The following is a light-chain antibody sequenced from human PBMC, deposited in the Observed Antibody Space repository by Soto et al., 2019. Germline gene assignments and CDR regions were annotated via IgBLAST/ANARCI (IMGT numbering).Light chain of an antibody. CDR1: SGSVSTSYY. CDR3: LLHMGSGILV. J-gene: IGLJ3*02. CDR2: RTN. Sequence: QSVVTQEPSFSVSPGGTVTLTCGLSSGSVSTSYYPSWYQQTPGQAPRTLISRTNTRSSGVPDRFSGSILGNKAALTITGAQADDESDYYYLLHMGSGILVFGGGTQLTVL. V-gene: IGLV8-61*01.